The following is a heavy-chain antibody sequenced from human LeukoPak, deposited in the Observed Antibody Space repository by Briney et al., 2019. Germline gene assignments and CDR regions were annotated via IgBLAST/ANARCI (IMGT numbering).Heavy chain of an antibody. D-gene: IGHD3-3*01. CDR2: INHSVST. CDR3: ARGPVSWAIFARTSRWHYFDY. Sequence: SETLSLSCAVHGDSFRGYYWSWIRQPPGKGLEWICEINHSVSTNYNPSLQSRVTLSLDTSKNQFSLKLSSVTAADTDVYYCARGPVSWAIFARTSRWHYFDYWGQGTLVTVSS. V-gene: IGHV4-34*01. CDR1: GDSFRGYY. J-gene: IGHJ4*02.